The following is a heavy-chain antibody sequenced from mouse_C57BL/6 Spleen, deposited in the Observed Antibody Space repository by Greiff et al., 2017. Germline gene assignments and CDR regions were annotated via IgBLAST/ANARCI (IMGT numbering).Heavy chain of an antibody. J-gene: IGHJ3*01. CDR1: GFTFTDYY. Sequence: VQLQESGGGLVQPGGSLSLSCAASGFTFTDYYMSWVRQPPGKALEWLGFIRNKANGYTTEYSASVKGRFTISRDNSQSILYLQMNALRAEDSATYYCARNDYERVWFAYWGQGTLVTVSA. CDR3: ARNDYERVWFAY. CDR2: IRNKANGYTT. V-gene: IGHV7-3*01. D-gene: IGHD2-4*01.